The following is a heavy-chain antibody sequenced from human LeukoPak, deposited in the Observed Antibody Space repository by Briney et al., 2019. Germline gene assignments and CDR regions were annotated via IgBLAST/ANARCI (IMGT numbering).Heavy chain of an antibody. V-gene: IGHV3-33*01. CDR2: IWYDGSNK. CDR1: GFTFSSYG. CDR3: ARDRKAFYYYGMDV. J-gene: IGHJ6*02. Sequence: GGSLRLSCAASGFTFSSYGMHWVRQAPGKGLEWVAVIWYDGSNKYYADSVKGRFTISRDNSKNTLYLQMNSLRAEDTAVYYCARDRKAFYYYGMDVWGQGTTVTVSS.